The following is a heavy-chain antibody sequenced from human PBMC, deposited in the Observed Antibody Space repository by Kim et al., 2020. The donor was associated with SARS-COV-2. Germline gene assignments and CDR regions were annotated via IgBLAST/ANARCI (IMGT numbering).Heavy chain of an antibody. CDR1: GFTFSSYA. J-gene: IGHJ4*02. CDR3: ARGDQSHKNIAVAGVFDY. Sequence: GSLRLSCAASGFTFSSYAMHWVRQAPGKGLEWVAVISYDGSNKYYADSVKGRFTISRDNSKNTLYLQMNSLRAEDTAVYYCARGDQSHKNIAVAGVFDYWGQGTRVTVSS. V-gene: IGHV3-30*04. D-gene: IGHD6-19*01. CDR2: ISYDGSNK.